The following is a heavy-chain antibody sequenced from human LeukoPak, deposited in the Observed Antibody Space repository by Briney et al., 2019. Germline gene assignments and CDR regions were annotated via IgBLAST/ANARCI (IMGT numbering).Heavy chain of an antibody. CDR3: ARGPTTTVTNAYYYYMDV. J-gene: IGHJ6*03. D-gene: IGHD4-11*01. Sequence: SETLSLTCTVSGYSISSGYYWGWIRQPPGKGLEWIGSIYHSGSTYYNPSLKSRVTISVDTSKNRFSLKLSSVTAADTAVYYCARGPTTTVTNAYYYYMDVWGKGTTVTVSS. V-gene: IGHV4-38-2*02. CDR2: IYHSGST. CDR1: GYSISSGYY.